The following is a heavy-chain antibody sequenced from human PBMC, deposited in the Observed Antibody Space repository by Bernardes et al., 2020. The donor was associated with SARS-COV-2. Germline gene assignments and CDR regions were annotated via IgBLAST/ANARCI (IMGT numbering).Heavy chain of an antibody. D-gene: IGHD6-13*01. CDR3: TRSYSSTLWPPRAEYFLH. CDR2: INPNSGDT. CDR1: GFIFTGYY. Sequence: ASVKVSCKGSGFIFTGYYMHWVRQAPGQGLEWMGWINPNSGDTHYAQRFQDRVTMTRDTSISTVYMELSGLRSDDTAIYYCTRSYSSTLWPPRAEYFLHWGQGTLVTVSS. J-gene: IGHJ1*01. V-gene: IGHV1-2*02.